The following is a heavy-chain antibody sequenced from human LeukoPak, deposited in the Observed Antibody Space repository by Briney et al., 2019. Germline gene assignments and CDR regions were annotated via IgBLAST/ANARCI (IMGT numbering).Heavy chain of an antibody. CDR3: ASGVLLWFGAFDY. J-gene: IGHJ4*02. CDR1: GFTFSSNY. Sequence: PGGSLRLSCAASGFTFSSNYMSWVRQAPGKGLEWVSVIYSGGSTYYADSVKGRFTISRDNSKNTLYLQMNSLRAEDTAVYYCASGVLLWFGAFDYWGQGTLVTVSS. V-gene: IGHV3-53*01. D-gene: IGHD3-10*01. CDR2: IYSGGST.